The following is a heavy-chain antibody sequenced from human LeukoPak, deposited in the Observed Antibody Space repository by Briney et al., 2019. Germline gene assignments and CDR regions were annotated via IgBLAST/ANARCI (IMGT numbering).Heavy chain of an antibody. CDR1: GGSISRSNW. Sequence: SETLSLTCAVSGGSISRSNWWSWVRQPPGKGLEWIGDILHSGDTNYNASLKSRVTISVDTSKNQFSLKLTSVTAADTAVYYCARHYGPWGQGTLVTVSS. V-gene: IGHV4-4*02. CDR2: ILHSGDT. CDR3: ARHYGP. J-gene: IGHJ5*02. D-gene: IGHD3-16*01.